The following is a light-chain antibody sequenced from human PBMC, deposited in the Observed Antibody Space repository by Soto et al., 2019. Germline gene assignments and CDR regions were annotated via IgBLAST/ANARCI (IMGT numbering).Light chain of an antibody. Sequence: DIQMPQSPSSLSASVGDRVTITCRARQNIRVYLNWYQQKPGKAPNPLIYAASTLLGGVPSRFSGRGSGTDFTLTISSLQPEDFATYYCQQIFGTRYSFGQGTKLEI. J-gene: IGKJ2*03. V-gene: IGKV1-39*01. CDR1: QNIRVY. CDR3: QQIFGTRYS. CDR2: AAS.